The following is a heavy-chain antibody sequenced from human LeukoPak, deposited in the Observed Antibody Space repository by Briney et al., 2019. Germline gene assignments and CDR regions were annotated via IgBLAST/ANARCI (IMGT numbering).Heavy chain of an antibody. J-gene: IGHJ4*02. V-gene: IGHV3-21*01. Sequence: GGSLRLSCAASGFTFSSYSMNWVRQAPGKGLEWDSSISSSSSYIYYADSVKGRFTISRDNAKNSLYLQMNSLRAEDTAVYYCARAHDSSGYGDYWGQGTLVTVSS. CDR3: ARAHDSSGYGDY. D-gene: IGHD3-22*01. CDR2: ISSSSSYI. CDR1: GFTFSSYS.